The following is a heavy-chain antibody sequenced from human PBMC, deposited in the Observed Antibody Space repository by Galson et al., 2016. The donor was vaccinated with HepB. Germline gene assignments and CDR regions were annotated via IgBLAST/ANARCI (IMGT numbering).Heavy chain of an antibody. CDR1: GFPFKNSI. Sequence: SLRLSCAASGFPFKNSIMNWVRQAPGRGLEWISSMSSHALSINYADSVKGRFAISRDDTRNSLYLQMHILRGEDTALYYCARRYGDYFDYWGQGTLVTVSS. D-gene: IGHD4-17*01. J-gene: IGHJ4*02. CDR3: ARRYGDYFDY. V-gene: IGHV3-48*01. CDR2: MSSHALSI.